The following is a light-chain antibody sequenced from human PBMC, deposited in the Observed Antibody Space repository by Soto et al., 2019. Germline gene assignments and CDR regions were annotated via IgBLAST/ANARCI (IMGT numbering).Light chain of an antibody. Sequence: QSVLTQPPSASGTPGQRVTISCSGRSSNIGSNYVYWYQQLPGTAPKLLIYSNNQRPSGVPDRFSGSKSGTSASLAISGLRSEDEADYYCAAWDDSLSGYGFGTGTKLTVL. CDR1: SSNIGSNY. CDR2: SNN. V-gene: IGLV1-47*02. J-gene: IGLJ1*01. CDR3: AAWDDSLSGYG.